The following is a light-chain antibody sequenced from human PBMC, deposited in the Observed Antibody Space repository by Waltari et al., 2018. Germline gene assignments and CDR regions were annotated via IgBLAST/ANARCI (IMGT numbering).Light chain of an antibody. CDR2: GTN. V-gene: IGLV1-40*01. CDR1: TPNIGAGYE. Sequence: QSVLTQPPSVSGAPGPRVSISCTGSTPNIGAGYEVHWYQQGPGKAPKLIIYGTNTRPLGVPDRFFGSQYGTSASLAIIGLQAEDEGDYYCQSYDTTLSVVFGGGTKLTVL. J-gene: IGLJ2*01. CDR3: QSYDTTLSVV.